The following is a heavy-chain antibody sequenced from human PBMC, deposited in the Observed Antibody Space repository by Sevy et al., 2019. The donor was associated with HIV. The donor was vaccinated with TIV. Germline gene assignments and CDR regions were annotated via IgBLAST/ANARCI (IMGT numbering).Heavy chain of an antibody. Sequence: GGSLRLSCAASGFTFSNAWMSWVRQAPGKGLEWVGRIKTKTDGETTDYAAPVKGRFTIPRDDSKSTLYLQMNSLKTEDTAVYYCATAIWCSGDNCYHWFFDLWGRGTQVTVSS. CDR1: GFTFSNAW. D-gene: IGHD2-15*01. CDR2: IKTKTDGETT. J-gene: IGHJ2*01. CDR3: ATAIWCSGDNCYHWFFDL. V-gene: IGHV3-15*01.